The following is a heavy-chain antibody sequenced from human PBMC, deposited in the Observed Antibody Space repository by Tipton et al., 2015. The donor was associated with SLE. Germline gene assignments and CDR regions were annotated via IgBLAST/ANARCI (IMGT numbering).Heavy chain of an antibody. CDR1: GFTFSSYW. CDR3: ARDPSGYSSSFDI. Sequence: SLRLSCAASGFTFSSYWMSWVRQAPGKGLEWVANIKQDGSEKYYVDSVKGRFTISRDNAKNSLYLQMNSLRAEDTAVYYCARDPSGYSSSFDIWGQGTMVTVSS. J-gene: IGHJ3*02. D-gene: IGHD6-6*01. CDR2: IKQDGSEK. V-gene: IGHV3-7*01.